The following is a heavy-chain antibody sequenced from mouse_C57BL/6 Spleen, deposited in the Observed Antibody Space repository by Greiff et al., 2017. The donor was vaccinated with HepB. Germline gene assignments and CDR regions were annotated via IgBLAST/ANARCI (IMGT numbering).Heavy chain of an antibody. Sequence: QVQLQQSGAELVKPGASVKMSCKASGYTFTSYWITWVKQRPGQGLEWIGDIYPGSGSTNYNEKFKSKATLTVDTSSSTAYMQLSSLTSEDSAVYYCARGYGSSPYFDYWGQGTTLTVSS. CDR3: ARGYGSSPYFDY. V-gene: IGHV1-55*01. CDR1: GYTFTSYW. J-gene: IGHJ2*01. D-gene: IGHD1-1*01. CDR2: IYPGSGST.